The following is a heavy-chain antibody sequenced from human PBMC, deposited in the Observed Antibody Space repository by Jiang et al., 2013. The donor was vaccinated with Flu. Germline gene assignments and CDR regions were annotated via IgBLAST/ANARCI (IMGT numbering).Heavy chain of an antibody. CDR1: GFSFRGYA. CDR3: TRDSSGWSQIYYYPGIDV. V-gene: IGHV3-30-3*01. D-gene: IGHD6-19*01. Sequence: QLVESGGGVVQPGRSLRLSCATSGFSFRGYAMHWVRQAPGKGLEWVAVISYDGSDKYYADSVKGRFSISRDNSKNTLYLQMNSLRSEDMAVYYCTRDSSGWSQIYYYPGIDVWGQGTTVTVSS. J-gene: IGHJ6*02. CDR2: ISYDGSDK.